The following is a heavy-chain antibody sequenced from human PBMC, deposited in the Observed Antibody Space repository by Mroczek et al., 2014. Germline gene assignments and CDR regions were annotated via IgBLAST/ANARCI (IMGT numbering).Heavy chain of an antibody. CDR3: AFSSSRLPTDAFDI. D-gene: IGHD6-13*01. J-gene: IGHJ3*02. V-gene: IGHV4-34*01. CDR1: GGSFSGYY. CDR2: INHSGST. Sequence: VQLWSLAQDCCKPSETLSLTCAVYGGSFSGYYWSWIRQPPGKGLEWIGEINHSGSTNYNPSLKSRVTISVDTSKNQFSLKLSSVTAADTAVYYCAFSSSRLPTDAFDIWGQGTMVTVSS.